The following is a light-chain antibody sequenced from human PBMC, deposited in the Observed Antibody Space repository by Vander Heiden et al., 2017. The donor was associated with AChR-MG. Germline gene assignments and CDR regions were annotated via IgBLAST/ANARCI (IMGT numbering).Light chain of an antibody. J-gene: IGKJ1*01. CDR3: QQYGNSPPWT. CDR1: QSVSSSY. CDR2: GAS. V-gene: IGKV3-20*01. Sequence: EIVFTQSPGTLSLSTGERATLSCRASQSVSSSYLAWYQQKPGQAPRVLIYGASSRATGIPDRFSGSGSGTDFTLTISRLEPEDFALYYCQQYGNSPPWTFGQGTKVEIK.